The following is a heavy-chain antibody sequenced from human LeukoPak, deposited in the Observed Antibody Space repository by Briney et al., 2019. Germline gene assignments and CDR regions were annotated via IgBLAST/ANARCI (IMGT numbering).Heavy chain of an antibody. CDR1: GFTFSIYS. Sequence: GGSLRLSCAASGFTFSIYSMHWVRQAPGKGLEWVSSISSGSTYLYYADSVKGRFTISRDNAKNSLYLQTNSLRVEDTAVYYCARGDYGDSIDAFDFWGQGTMVTVSS. CDR2: ISSGSTYL. CDR3: ARGDYGDSIDAFDF. D-gene: IGHD4-17*01. J-gene: IGHJ3*01. V-gene: IGHV3-21*01.